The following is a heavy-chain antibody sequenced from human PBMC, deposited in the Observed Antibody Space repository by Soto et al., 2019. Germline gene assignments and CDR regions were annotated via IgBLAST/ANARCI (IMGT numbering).Heavy chain of an antibody. CDR2: IYHSWST. CDR1: GGSVSSTNW. V-gene: IGHV4-4*02. Sequence: QVQLQESGPGLVEPSGTLSLTCAVSGGSVSSTNWWSWVRQPPGKGLEWIGEIYHSWSTYYNPSLKCRVTISVDKSKNQFSLRLSSVTAADTAVYFCARDRAVSARGSFDYWGQGTLVTVSS. J-gene: IGHJ4*02. CDR3: ARDRAVSARGSFDY. D-gene: IGHD6-19*01.